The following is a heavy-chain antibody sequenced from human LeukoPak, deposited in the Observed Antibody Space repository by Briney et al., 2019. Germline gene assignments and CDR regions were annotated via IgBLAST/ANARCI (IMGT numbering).Heavy chain of an antibody. D-gene: IGHD3-10*01. J-gene: IGHJ6*02. Sequence: ASVKVSCKASGYTFTGYYMHWVRQAPGQGLGWMGWINPNSGGTNYAQKFQGWVTMTRDTSISTAYMELSRLRSDDTAVYYCARGWYYGSGSYSDGMDVWGQGTTVTVSS. CDR1: GYTFTGYY. CDR2: INPNSGGT. CDR3: ARGWYYGSGSYSDGMDV. V-gene: IGHV1-2*04.